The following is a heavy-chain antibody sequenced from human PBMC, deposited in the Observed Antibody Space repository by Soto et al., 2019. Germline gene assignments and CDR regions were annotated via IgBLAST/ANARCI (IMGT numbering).Heavy chain of an antibody. D-gene: IGHD3-3*01. Sequence: EVQLVESGGRLVQPGRSLRLSCVGTGLNFDDFAMHWVRQAPGKGLEWVSGITWNSRVLAYADSVKGRFTISRDNAWNSLYLQMDSLRDEDTALYYCAKGRYDFWSPYYFDSWGQGTLVTVSS. CDR1: GLNFDDFA. CDR2: ITWNSRVL. CDR3: AKGRYDFWSPYYFDS. J-gene: IGHJ4*02. V-gene: IGHV3-9*01.